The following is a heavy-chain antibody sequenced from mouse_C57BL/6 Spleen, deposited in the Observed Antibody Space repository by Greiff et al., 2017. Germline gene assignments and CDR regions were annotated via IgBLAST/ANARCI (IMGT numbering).Heavy chain of an antibody. V-gene: IGHV1-69*01. J-gene: IGHJ2*01. D-gene: IGHD3-2*02. CDR2: IDPSDSYT. CDR1: GYTFTSYW. Sequence: VQLQQPGAELVMPGASVKLSCKASGYTFTSYWMHWVKQRPGQGLEWIGEIDPSDSYTNYNQKFKGKSTLTVDKSSSTAYMQLSSLTSEDSAVYYGARVRQLRLLDYWGQGTTLTVSS. CDR3: ARVRQLRLLDY.